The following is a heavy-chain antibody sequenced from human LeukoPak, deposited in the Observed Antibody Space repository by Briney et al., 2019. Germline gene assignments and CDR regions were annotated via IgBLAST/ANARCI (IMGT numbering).Heavy chain of an antibody. J-gene: IGHJ4*02. CDR1: GFTFSSYW. Sequence: GGSLRLSCAASGFTFSSYWMHWGRQAPGKGLVWVSRINRDGRSTSYADSVKGRFTISRDNAKNTLYLQMNNLRAEDTAVYYCARVSTFGGNSEGNFDYWGQGTLVTVSS. CDR3: ARVSTFGGNSEGNFDY. CDR2: INRDGRST. D-gene: IGHD4-23*01. V-gene: IGHV3-74*01.